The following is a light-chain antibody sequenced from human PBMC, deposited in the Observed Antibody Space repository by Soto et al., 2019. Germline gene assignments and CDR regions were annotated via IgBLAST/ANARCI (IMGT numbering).Light chain of an antibody. CDR1: QSVNLN. CDR2: GAS. Sequence: EIVMTQSPATLPVSPGETATLSCRASQSVNLNLAWYQQKPGQAPRLLIYGASIRASGIPARFSGSGAGTEFTLPINSLQSEDSAVYYCQQCVSWPPLTFGGGTTVEIK. J-gene: IGKJ4*01. V-gene: IGKV3-15*01. CDR3: QQCVSWPPLT.